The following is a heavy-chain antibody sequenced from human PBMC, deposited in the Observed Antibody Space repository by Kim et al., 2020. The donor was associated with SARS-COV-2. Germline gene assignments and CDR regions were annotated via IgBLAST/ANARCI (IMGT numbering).Heavy chain of an antibody. Sequence: GGSLRLSCAASGFTFSTYWMTWVRQAPGKGLEWAANIKQDGREKYYVGSVKGRFTISRDNARNSLYLQMNSLRAEDTAVYYCARWEYSSGWYWIDYWGQGTLVTVSS. D-gene: IGHD6-19*01. V-gene: IGHV3-7*03. CDR3: ARWEYSSGWYWIDY. CDR2: IKQDGREK. CDR1: GFTFSTYW. J-gene: IGHJ4*02.